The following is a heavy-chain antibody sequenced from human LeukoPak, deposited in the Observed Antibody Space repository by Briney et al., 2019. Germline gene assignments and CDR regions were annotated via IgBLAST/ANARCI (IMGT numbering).Heavy chain of an antibody. D-gene: IGHD6-19*01. Sequence: SETLSLTCTVSGGYITSSSYYWDRIRQPPGRGLEWIGSIYYSGSTYYNPSLKSRVTISVDTSKNQFSLKLSSVTAADTAVYYCAIYSSGQWYWGQGTLVTVSS. CDR1: GGYITSSSYY. CDR3: AIYSSGQWY. V-gene: IGHV4-39*07. CDR2: IYYSGST. J-gene: IGHJ4*02.